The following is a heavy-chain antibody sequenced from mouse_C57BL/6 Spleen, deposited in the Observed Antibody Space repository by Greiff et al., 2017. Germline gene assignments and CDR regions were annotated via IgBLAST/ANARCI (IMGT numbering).Heavy chain of an antibody. CDR2: IYPGDGDT. D-gene: IGHD2-4*01. V-gene: IGHV1-80*01. CDR1: GYAFSSYW. CDR3: ARWKLRPYAMDY. Sequence: QVQLQQSGAELVKPGASVKISCKASGYAFSSYWMNWVKQRPGKGLEWIGQIYPGDGDTNYNGKFKGKATLTADKSSSTAYMQLSSLTSEDSAVYFCARWKLRPYAMDYWGQGTSVTVSS. J-gene: IGHJ4*01.